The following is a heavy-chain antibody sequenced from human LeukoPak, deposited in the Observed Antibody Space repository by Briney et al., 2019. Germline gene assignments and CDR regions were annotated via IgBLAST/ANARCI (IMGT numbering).Heavy chain of an antibody. J-gene: IGHJ4*02. D-gene: IGHD3-22*01. Sequence: GGSLRLSCAASGFTFSSYGMHWVRQAPGKGLEWVAVISYDGSNKYYADSVKGRFTISRDNSKNTLYLKMNSLRAEDTAVYYCAKERDVVIRLEFDYWGQGTLVTVSS. CDR2: ISYDGSNK. V-gene: IGHV3-30*18. CDR3: AKERDVVIRLEFDY. CDR1: GFTFSSYG.